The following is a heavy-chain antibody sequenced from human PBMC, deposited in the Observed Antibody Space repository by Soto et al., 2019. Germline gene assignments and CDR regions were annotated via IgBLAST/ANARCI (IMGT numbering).Heavy chain of an antibody. CDR2: IIPIFGTA. Sequence: QVQLVQSGAEVKKPGSSVKVSSKASGGTFSSYAISWVRQAPGQGLEWMGGIIPIFGTANYAQKFQGRVTITADESTSTAYMELSSLRSEDTAVYYCAREGTRDGYNNFDYWGQGTLVTVSS. J-gene: IGHJ4*02. D-gene: IGHD5-12*01. CDR3: AREGTRDGYNNFDY. V-gene: IGHV1-69*01. CDR1: GGTFSSYA.